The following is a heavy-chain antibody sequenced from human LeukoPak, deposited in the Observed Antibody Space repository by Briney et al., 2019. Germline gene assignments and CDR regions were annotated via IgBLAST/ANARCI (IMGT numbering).Heavy chain of an antibody. D-gene: IGHD5-18*01. CDR1: GFTFSNAW. J-gene: IGHJ4*02. CDR3: TTRRGYSYGTIDY. Sequence: GGSLRLSCEASGFTFSNAWMSWVRQAPGKGLEWVGRIKSKTDGGTTDYAAPVKGRFTISRDDSKNTLYLQMNSLKTEDTAVYYCTTRRGYSYGTIDYWGQGTLVTVSS. CDR2: IKSKTDGGTT. V-gene: IGHV3-15*01.